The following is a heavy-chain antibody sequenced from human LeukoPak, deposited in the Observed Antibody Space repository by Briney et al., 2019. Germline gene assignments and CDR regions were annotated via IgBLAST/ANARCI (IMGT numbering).Heavy chain of an antibody. D-gene: IGHD6-13*01. J-gene: IGHJ6*03. V-gene: IGHV5-51*01. CDR2: IYPGDSDT. CDR1: GYSFTSYW. CDR3: ARLSGSRKFYYYMDV. Sequence: GESLKISCKGSGYSFTSYWIGWVRQMPGKGLEWMGIIYPGDSDTRYSPSFQGQVTISADKSISTAYPQWSSLKASDTAMYYCARLSGSRKFYYYMDVWGKGTTVTVSS.